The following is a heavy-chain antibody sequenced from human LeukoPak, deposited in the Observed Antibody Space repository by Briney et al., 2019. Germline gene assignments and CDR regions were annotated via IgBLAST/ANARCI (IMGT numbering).Heavy chain of an antibody. CDR2: IDSSGGSI. Sequence: ASVTVSFMASGYTFTSYYMHWVRQAPGKGLVWIRIIDSSGGSISYAQKFQGRVTMTRHTSTRRVYMELSRLRCENTAVYYCARTTVYETSWGQGTLVTVSS. CDR3: ARTTVYETS. J-gene: IGHJ4*02. V-gene: IGHV1-46*01. D-gene: IGHD4-11*01. CDR1: GYTFTSYY.